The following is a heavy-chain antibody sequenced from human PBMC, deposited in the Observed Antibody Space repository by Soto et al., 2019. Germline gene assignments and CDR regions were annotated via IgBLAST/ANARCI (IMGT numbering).Heavy chain of an antibody. CDR3: ARAWELGWFDP. CDR2: ISYDGSNK. J-gene: IGHJ5*02. D-gene: IGHD1-26*01. Sequence: QVQLVESGGGVVQPERSLRLSCAASGFTFSSYAMHWVRQAPGKGLEWVAVISYDGSNKYYADSVKGRFTISRDNSKNTLYLQMNSLRAEDTAVYYCARAWELGWFDPWGQGTLVTVSS. CDR1: GFTFSSYA. V-gene: IGHV3-30-3*01.